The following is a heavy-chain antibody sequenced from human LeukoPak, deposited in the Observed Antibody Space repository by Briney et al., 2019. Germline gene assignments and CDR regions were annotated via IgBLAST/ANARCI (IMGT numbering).Heavy chain of an antibody. CDR3: VRDSYDSSGNYLDY. CDR2: ISAYNGNT. CDR1: GYTFTSYG. V-gene: IGHV1-18*01. D-gene: IGHD3-22*01. J-gene: IGHJ4*02. Sequence: ASVKVSCKASGYTFTSYGISWVRQAPGQGLEWMGWISAYNGNTNYAQKLQDRVTMTTDTSTNTAYMDLRSLRSDDTAVYYCVRDSYDSSGNYLDYWGQGTLVTVSS.